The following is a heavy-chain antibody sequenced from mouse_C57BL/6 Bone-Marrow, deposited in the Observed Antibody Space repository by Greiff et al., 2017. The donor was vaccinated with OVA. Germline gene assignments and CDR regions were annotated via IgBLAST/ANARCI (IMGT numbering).Heavy chain of an antibody. CDR1: GYTFTSYW. J-gene: IGHJ1*03. CDR2: IYPSDSET. D-gene: IGHD1-1*01. CDR3: ARNYYGSSWGWYFDV. Sequence: QVHVKQPGAELVRPGSSVKLSCKASGYTFTSYWMDWVKQRPGQGLEWIGNIYPSDSETHYNQKFKDKATLTVDKSSSTAYMQLSSLTSEDSAVYYCARNYYGSSWGWYFDVWGTGTTVTVSS. V-gene: IGHV1-61*01.